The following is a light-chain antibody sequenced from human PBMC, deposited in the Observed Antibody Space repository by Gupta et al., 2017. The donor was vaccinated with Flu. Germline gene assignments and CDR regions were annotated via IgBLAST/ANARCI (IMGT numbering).Light chain of an antibody. CDR1: QSIRSN. CDR3: QQYNLWYT. Sequence: EIVMTQSPGTLSVSPGEGATLSCRSSQSIRSNLAWYQQKPGQAPRLLIHSTSTRATGIPARFSGSGSGTDFTLTISSVQAEDFAVYYCQQYNLWYTFGQGTNLEIK. CDR2: STS. J-gene: IGKJ2*01. V-gene: IGKV3-15*01.